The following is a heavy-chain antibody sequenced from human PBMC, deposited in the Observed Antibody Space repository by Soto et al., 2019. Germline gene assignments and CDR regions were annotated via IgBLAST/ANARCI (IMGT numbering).Heavy chain of an antibody. CDR2: ISSSSSYI. Sequence: PGGSLRLSCAASGFTFSSYSMNWVRQAPGKGLEWVSSISSSSSYIYYADSVKGRFTISRDNAKNSLYLQMNSLRAEDTAVYYCAREVVPAASYYYMDVWGKGTTVTVSS. CDR1: GFTFSSYS. V-gene: IGHV3-21*04. J-gene: IGHJ6*03. CDR3: AREVVPAASYYYMDV. D-gene: IGHD2-2*01.